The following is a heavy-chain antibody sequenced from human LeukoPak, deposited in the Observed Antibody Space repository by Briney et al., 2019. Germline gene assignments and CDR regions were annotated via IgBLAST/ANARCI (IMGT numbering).Heavy chain of an antibody. Sequence: GESLKISCRASGYSFTTYWIGWVRQMPGKGLEWMGVIYPSDSGTRYSPSFQGQVTISADKSISTAYLQWSSLKASDTAMYYCARGGYSGYEFDYWGQGTLVTVSS. D-gene: IGHD5-12*01. CDR2: IYPSDSGT. CDR3: ARGGYSGYEFDY. J-gene: IGHJ4*02. V-gene: IGHV5-51*01. CDR1: GYSFTTYW.